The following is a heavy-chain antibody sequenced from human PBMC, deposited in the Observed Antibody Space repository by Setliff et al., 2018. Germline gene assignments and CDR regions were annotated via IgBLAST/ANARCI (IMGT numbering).Heavy chain of an antibody. CDR2: ISSSSTYI. J-gene: IGHJ4*02. D-gene: IGHD2-15*01. V-gene: IGHV3-21*01. CDR1: GGAVSGDY. CDR3: ARTCSGSGCYAGLES. Sequence: LSLTCSVSGGAVSGDYWTWVRQAPGKGPEWVSSISSSSTYISYADSVKGRFTIFRDNSKSTLYLQMNSLRPEDTAVYYCARTCSGSGCYAGLESWGQGTPVTVSS.